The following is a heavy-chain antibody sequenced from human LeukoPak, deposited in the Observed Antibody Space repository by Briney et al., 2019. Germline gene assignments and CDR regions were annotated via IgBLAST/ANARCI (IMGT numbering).Heavy chain of an antibody. D-gene: IGHD3-10*01. CDR2: ISGSGGST. CDR1: GFTFSSYA. V-gene: IGHV3-23*01. CDR3: ARDRSGSYYEPFDC. Sequence: GGSLRLSCAASGFTFSSYAMSWVRQAPGKGLEWVSAISGSGGSTYYADSVKGRFTISRENSKNTLYLQMNSLRAEDTAVYYCARDRSGSYYEPFDCWGQGTLVTVSS. J-gene: IGHJ4*02.